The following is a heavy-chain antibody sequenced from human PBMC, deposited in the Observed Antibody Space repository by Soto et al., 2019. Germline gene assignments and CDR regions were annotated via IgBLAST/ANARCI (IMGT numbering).Heavy chain of an antibody. J-gene: IGHJ4*02. D-gene: IGHD3-22*01. V-gene: IGHV1-69*13. Sequence: SVKVSCKASVGIFSSYAISWVRQAPGQGLEWMGGIIPIFGTANYAQKFQGRVTITADESTNTAYMDLSSLKSEDTAIFYCARGCSGYVLFNEFWGQGTLVTVSS. CDR3: ARGCSGYVLFNEF. CDR2: IIPIFGTA. CDR1: VGIFSSYA.